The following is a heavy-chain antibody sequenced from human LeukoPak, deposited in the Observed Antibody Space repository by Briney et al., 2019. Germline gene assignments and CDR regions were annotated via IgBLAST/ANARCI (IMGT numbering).Heavy chain of an antibody. CDR1: GFTFSSYW. V-gene: IGHV3-7*01. CDR2: IKQDGSEK. D-gene: IGHD2-2*01. Sequence: PGGSLRLSCAASGFTFSSYWMSWVRQAPGKGLEWVANIKQDGSEKYYVDSVKGRFTISRDNAKNSLYLQMNSLRAEDTAVYYCARDGIVVVPAAIDDAFDIWGQGTMVTVSS. J-gene: IGHJ3*02. CDR3: ARDGIVVVPAAIDDAFDI.